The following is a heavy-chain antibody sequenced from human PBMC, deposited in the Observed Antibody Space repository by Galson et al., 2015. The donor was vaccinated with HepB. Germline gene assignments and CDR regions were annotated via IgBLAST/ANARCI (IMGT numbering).Heavy chain of an antibody. CDR1: GFTFSSYS. V-gene: IGHV3-48*01. Sequence: SLRLSCAASGFTFSSYSMNWVRQAPGKGLEWVSYISSSSSTIYYADSVKGRFTISRDNAKNSLYLQMNSPRAEDTAVYYCARERSTVTTDDAFDIWGQGTMVTVSS. CDR2: ISSSSSTI. D-gene: IGHD4-17*01. CDR3: ARERSTVTTDDAFDI. J-gene: IGHJ3*02.